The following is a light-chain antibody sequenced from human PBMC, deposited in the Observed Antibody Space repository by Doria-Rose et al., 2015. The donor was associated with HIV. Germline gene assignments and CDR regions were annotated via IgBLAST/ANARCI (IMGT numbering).Light chain of an antibody. V-gene: IGKV1-39*01. CDR3: QQSYSSYT. J-gene: IGKJ2*01. CDR1: QSISSY. Sequence: DIRLTQSPSSLSASVGDRVTITCRASQSISSYLNWYQQKPGKAPKLLIYAASSLRSGVPSRFSGSGSETDFTLTISSLQPEDFATYYCQQSYSSYTFGQGTKLEIK. CDR2: AAS.